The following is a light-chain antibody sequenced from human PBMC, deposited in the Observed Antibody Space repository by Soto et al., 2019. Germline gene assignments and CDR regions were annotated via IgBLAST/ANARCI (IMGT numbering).Light chain of an antibody. CDR1: SGHSSYA. V-gene: IGLV4-69*01. J-gene: IGLJ7*01. CDR2: LNSDGSH. CDR3: QTWGTGIHV. Sequence: QPVLTQSPSASASLGASVKLTCTLSSGHSSYAIAWHQQQPEKGPRYLMKLNSDGSHSKGDGIPDRFSGSSSGAERYLTISSLQSEDEADYYWQTWGTGIHVFGGGNQLTVL.